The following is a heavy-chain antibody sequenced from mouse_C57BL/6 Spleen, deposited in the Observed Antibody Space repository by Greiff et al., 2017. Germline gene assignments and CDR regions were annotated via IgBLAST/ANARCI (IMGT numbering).Heavy chain of an antibody. Sequence: VQLQQSGAELVKPGASVKMSCKASGYTFTTYPIEWMKQNHGKSLEWIGNFHPYNDDTKYNEKFKGNATLTVEKSSSTFYLELSRLTSDDSAVYYCARGGYDYDVSYAMDYWGQGTSVTVSS. D-gene: IGHD2-4*01. J-gene: IGHJ4*01. CDR1: GYTFTTYP. CDR3: ARGGYDYDVSYAMDY. CDR2: FHPYNDDT. V-gene: IGHV1-47*01.